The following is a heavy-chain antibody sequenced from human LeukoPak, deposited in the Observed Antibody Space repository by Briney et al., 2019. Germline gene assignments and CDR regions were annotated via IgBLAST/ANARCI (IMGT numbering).Heavy chain of an antibody. V-gene: IGHV4-34*01. D-gene: IGHD5-18*01. J-gene: IGHJ6*03. CDR2: INHSGST. CDR1: GGSFSGYY. CDR3: ARGTRLSGYSYGPYYYYYYMDA. Sequence: SETLSLTCAVYGGSFSGYYWSWIRQPPGKGLEWIGEINHSGSTNYNPSLKSRVTISVDTSKNQFSLKLSSVTAADTAVYYCARGTRLSGYSYGPYYYYYYMDAWGKGTTVTVSS.